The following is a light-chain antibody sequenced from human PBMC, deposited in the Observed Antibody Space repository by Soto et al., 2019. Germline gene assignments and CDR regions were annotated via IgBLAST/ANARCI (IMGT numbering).Light chain of an antibody. Sequence: QSALTQPASVSGSPGQSITISCTGTSRDVGRYNFVSWYQQHPGKAPKLMIYDVSNRPSGVSNRFSGSKSDNTASLTFSWLQAEDEADYYCSSYTSSTTDVFGTGTKVTVL. V-gene: IGLV2-14*01. J-gene: IGLJ1*01. CDR1: SRDVGRYNF. CDR3: SSYTSSTTDV. CDR2: DVS.